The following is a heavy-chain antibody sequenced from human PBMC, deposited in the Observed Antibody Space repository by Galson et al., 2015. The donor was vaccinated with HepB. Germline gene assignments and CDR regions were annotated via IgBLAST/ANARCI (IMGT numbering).Heavy chain of an antibody. J-gene: IGHJ4*02. V-gene: IGHV3-7*01. CDR2: IKQDGGEK. CDR1: GFTFSNYW. D-gene: IGHD6-19*01. Sequence: SLRLSCAASGFTFSNYWISWVRQAPGKGLEWVANIKQDGGEKYYVDSVKGRFTISRDSSKNSLYLQMNSLRAEDAAVYYCARHSSGWYGLFDYWGQGTLVTVSS. CDR3: ARHSSGWYGLFDY.